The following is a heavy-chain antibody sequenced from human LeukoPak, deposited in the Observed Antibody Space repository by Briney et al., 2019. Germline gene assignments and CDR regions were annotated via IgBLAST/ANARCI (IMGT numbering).Heavy chain of an antibody. CDR1: GGTFISYA. V-gene: IGHV1-69*13. Sequence: GASVKVSCKASGGTFISYAISWVRQAPGQGLEWMGGIIPIFGTANYAQKFQGRVTITADESTSTAYMELSSLRPEDTAVYYCARGGLSYCGGDCYSDYYFDYWGQGTLVTVSS. J-gene: IGHJ4*02. CDR2: IIPIFGTA. D-gene: IGHD2-21*02. CDR3: ARGGLSYCGGDCYSDYYFDY.